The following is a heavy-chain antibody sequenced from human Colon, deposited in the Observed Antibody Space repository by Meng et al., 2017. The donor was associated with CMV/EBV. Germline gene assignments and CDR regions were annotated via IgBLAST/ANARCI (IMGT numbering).Heavy chain of an antibody. CDR3: VKDINYKDVGTTPVWDA. Sequence: SLKISCSASGFTFGAYAMHWVRQVPGKGLQWVSGITWNSGSLGYADSVKGRFTISRDDARNSLYLQMNSLRAEDTALYYCVKDINYKDVGTTPVWDAWGRGTLVTVSS. J-gene: IGHJ5*02. V-gene: IGHV3-9*01. CDR2: ITWNSGSL. CDR1: GFTFGAYA. D-gene: IGHD1-26*01.